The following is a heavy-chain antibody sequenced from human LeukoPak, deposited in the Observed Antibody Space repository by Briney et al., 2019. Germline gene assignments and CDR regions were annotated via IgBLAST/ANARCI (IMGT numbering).Heavy chain of an antibody. CDR2: ISAYNGNT. Sequence: GASVKVSCKASGYTFTSYGISWVRQAPGQGLEWMGWISAYNGNTNYAQKLQGRVTMTTDTSTSTAYMELRSLRSDDTAVYYCARDAGSRSYYYGMDVWGQGTTVTVSS. D-gene: IGHD3-10*01. J-gene: IGHJ6*02. CDR1: GYTFTSYG. V-gene: IGHV1-18*01. CDR3: ARDAGSRSYYYGMDV.